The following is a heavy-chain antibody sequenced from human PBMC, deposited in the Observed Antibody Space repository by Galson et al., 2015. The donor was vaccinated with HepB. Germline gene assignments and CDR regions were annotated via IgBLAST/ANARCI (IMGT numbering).Heavy chain of an antibody. CDR2: IYYSGST. V-gene: IGHV4-39*01. J-gene: IGHJ5*02. D-gene: IGHD5-18*01. CDR1: GGSISSSSYY. CDR3: ARGKWNGYSYDCWFDP. Sequence: ETLSLTCTVSGGSISSSSYYWGWIRQPPGKGLEWIGSIYYSGSTYYNPSLKSRVTISVDTSKNQFSLKLSSVTAADTAVYYCARGKWNGYSYDCWFDPWGQGTLVTVSS.